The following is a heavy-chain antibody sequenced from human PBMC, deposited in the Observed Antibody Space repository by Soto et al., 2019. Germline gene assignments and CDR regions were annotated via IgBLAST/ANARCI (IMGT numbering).Heavy chain of an antibody. CDR3: ARVGYYYDSSGYYLGAFDI. J-gene: IGHJ3*02. CDR1: GGSISSGDYY. CDR2: IYYSGST. V-gene: IGHV4-30-4*01. D-gene: IGHD3-22*01. Sequence: PSETLSLTCTVSGGSISSGDYYWSWIRQPPGKGLEWIGYIYYSGSTYYNPSLKSRVTISVDTSKNQFSLKLSSVTAADTAVYYCARVGYYYDSSGYYLGAFDIWGQGTMVTVSS.